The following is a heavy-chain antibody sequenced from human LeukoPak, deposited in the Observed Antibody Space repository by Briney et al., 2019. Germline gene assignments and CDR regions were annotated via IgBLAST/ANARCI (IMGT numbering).Heavy chain of an antibody. CDR2: INTNTGNP. CDR3: ARKKVEPDRFFDY. Sequence: GASVKVSCKASGYTFTTYTMNWVRQAPGQGLEWMGWINTNTGNPTYAQGSIGRFVFSLDTSVSTAYLQISSLKAEDTAVYYCARKKVEPDRFFDYWGQGTLVTVSS. J-gene: IGHJ4*02. CDR1: GYTFTTYT. V-gene: IGHV7-4-1*02. D-gene: IGHD1-14*01.